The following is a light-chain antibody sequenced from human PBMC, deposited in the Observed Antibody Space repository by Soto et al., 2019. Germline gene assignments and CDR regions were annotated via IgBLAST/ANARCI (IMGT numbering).Light chain of an antibody. Sequence: DIVMTQSPGSLALSLGERATISCKSSQNILYRSNNRNSLAWYQQKPGQPPKLLIYCASTRGSGVPDRFSGSGSGTEFTLTINSLQPEDVAVYYCQQYYSTPFTFGPGTKVDI. J-gene: IGKJ3*01. V-gene: IGKV4-1*01. CDR1: QNILYRSNNRNS. CDR3: QQYYSTPFT. CDR2: CAS.